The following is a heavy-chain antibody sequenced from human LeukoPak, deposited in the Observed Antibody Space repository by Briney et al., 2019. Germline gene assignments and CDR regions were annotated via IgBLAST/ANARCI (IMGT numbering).Heavy chain of an antibody. D-gene: IGHD3-22*01. CDR1: GGTFSTYA. CDR3: ARGPHERSGYPDD. V-gene: IGHV1-18*01. J-gene: IGHJ4*02. Sequence: ASVKVSCKASGGTFSTYAITWVRQAPGQGLEWMGWISPFNGNTNYAQKFQGRVTLTTDTSTSTAYMELRSLRSDDTAVYYCARGPHERSGYPDDWGQGTLVTVSS. CDR2: ISPFNGNT.